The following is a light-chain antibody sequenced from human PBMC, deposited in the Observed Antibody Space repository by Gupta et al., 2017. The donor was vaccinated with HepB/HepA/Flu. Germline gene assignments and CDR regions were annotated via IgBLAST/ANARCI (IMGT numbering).Light chain of an antibody. CDR1: SSDFGNYKY. CDR2: DVS. CDR3: SSYTSSSAHLV. J-gene: IGLJ2*01. V-gene: IGLV2-14*03. Sequence: QSALTQPASVSLSPGQSTTISCTGPSSDFGNYKYIFLYQQHPNKAPKLLIYDVSDRPSGVSYRFSVSKSGNTASLTISWLQAEEEADYHCSSYTSSSAHLVFGGGTKLTVL.